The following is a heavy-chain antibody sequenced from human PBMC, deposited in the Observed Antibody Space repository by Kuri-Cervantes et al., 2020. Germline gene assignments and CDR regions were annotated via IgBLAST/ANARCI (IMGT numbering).Heavy chain of an antibody. V-gene: IGHV3-33*01. Sequence: GGSLRLSCAASGFTFSSYGMHWVRQAPGKGLEWVAVIWYDGSNKYYADSVKGRFTISRDNSKNTLYLQMNSLRAEDTAVYYCARDHAAAGRLNWFDPWGQGTLVTVSS. J-gene: IGHJ5*02. CDR1: GFTFSSYG. CDR2: IWYDGSNK. CDR3: ARDHAAAGRLNWFDP. D-gene: IGHD6-13*01.